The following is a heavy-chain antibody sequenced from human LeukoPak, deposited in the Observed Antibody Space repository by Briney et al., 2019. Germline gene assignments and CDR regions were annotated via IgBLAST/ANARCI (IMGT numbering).Heavy chain of an antibody. V-gene: IGHV3-73*01. CDR3: GKTTTGYSGRYPGWPVDY. Sequence: PGGSLRLSCAASGFTFSGSAMHWVRQASGKGLEWVGRIRSKANSYATAYAASVKGRFTISRDGSKNTVYLQMDSLRVEDTAVYYCGKTTTGYSGRYPGWPVDYWGQGTLVTVSS. J-gene: IGHJ4*02. CDR1: GFTFSGSA. D-gene: IGHD1-26*01. CDR2: IRSKANSYAT.